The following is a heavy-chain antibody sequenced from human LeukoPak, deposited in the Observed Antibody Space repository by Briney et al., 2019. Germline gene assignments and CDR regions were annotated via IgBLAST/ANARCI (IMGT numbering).Heavy chain of an antibody. D-gene: IGHD6-13*01. CDR3: ARSAPSLVRGPY. J-gene: IGHJ4*02. Sequence: PGGSLRLSCAASGFSFSTYSMNWVRQAPGKGLEWVSYIGSSGSNIYYADSVKGRFTISRDNAKNSLFLQMDSLRAEDTAVYYCARSAPSLVRGPYWGQGTLVTVSS. CDR1: GFSFSTYS. CDR2: IGSSGSNI. V-gene: IGHV3-48*01.